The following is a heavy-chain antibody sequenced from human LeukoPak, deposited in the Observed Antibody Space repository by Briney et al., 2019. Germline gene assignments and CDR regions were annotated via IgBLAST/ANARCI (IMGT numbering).Heavy chain of an antibody. J-gene: IGHJ4*02. D-gene: IGHD1-26*01. CDR2: ISNTGTTI. CDR1: GFTFSSYE. CDR3: ARGGAADY. V-gene: IGHV3-48*03. Sequence: GGSLRLSCAASGFTFSSYEMNWVRQAPGKGLEWVSYISNTGTTICYVDSVKGRFTISRDNAKNSLYLQMNSLRAEDTAAYYCARGGAADYWGQGTLVTVSS.